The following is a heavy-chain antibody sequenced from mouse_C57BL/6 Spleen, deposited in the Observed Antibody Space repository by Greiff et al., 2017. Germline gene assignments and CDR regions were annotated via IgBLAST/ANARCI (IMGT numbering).Heavy chain of an antibody. Sequence: QVQLQQSGAELVRPGASVKLSCKASGYTFTDYYINWVKQRPGQGLEWIARLYPGSGNTYYNEKFKGKDTLTAEKSSSTAYMQLSSLTSEDSAVYFCAREGSSPYFDYWGQGTTLTVSS. V-gene: IGHV1-76*01. CDR2: LYPGSGNT. D-gene: IGHD1-1*01. CDR3: AREGSSPYFDY. CDR1: GYTFTDYY. J-gene: IGHJ2*01.